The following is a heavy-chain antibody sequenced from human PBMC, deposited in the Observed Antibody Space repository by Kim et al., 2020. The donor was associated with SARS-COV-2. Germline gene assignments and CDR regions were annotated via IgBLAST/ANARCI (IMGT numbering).Heavy chain of an antibody. CDR2: IIPILGIA. D-gene: IGHD3-3*01. Sequence: SVKVSCKASGGTFSSYAISWVRQAPGQGLEWMGRIIPILGIANYAQKFQGRVTITADKSTSTAYMELSSLRSEDTAVYYCARGGDQRITIFGVVAPTGHYGMDVWGQGTTVTVSS. V-gene: IGHV1-69*04. CDR3: ARGGDQRITIFGVVAPTGHYGMDV. CDR1: GGTFSSYA. J-gene: IGHJ6*02.